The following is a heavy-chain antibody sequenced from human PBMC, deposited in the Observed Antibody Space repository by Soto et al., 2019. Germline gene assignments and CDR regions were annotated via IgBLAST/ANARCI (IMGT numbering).Heavy chain of an antibody. D-gene: IGHD2-2*01. J-gene: IGHJ4*02. V-gene: IGHV3-23*01. Sequence: EVQLLESGGGLVQPGGSLRLSCTASGFTFSTYSMSWVRQAPGKGLEWVSTISDSGSTYYADSVKGRFTISRDNSKNTLYLEMISMRAEDTAGYYCGNDKGGRYCSRSSCLYSLDYWGQGPLVTVSS. CDR3: GNDKGGRYCSRSSCLYSLDY. CDR1: GFTFSTYS. CDR2: ISDSGST.